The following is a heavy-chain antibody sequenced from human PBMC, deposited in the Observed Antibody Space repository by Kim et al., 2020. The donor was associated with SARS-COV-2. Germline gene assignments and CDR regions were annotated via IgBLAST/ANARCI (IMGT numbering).Heavy chain of an antibody. CDR2: IWYDGSNK. V-gene: IGHV3-33*06. Sequence: GGSLRLSCAASGFTFSSYGMHWVRQAPGKGLEWVAVIWYDGSNKYYADSVKGRFTISRDNSKNTLYLQMNSLRAEDTAVYYCAKGSDGVYCSSTSCYYFDYWGQGTLVTVSS. J-gene: IGHJ4*02. CDR1: GFTFSSYG. CDR3: AKGSDGVYCSSTSCYYFDY. D-gene: IGHD2-2*01.